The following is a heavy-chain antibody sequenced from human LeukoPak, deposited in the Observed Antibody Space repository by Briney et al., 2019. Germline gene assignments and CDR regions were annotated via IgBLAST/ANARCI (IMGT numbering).Heavy chain of an antibody. CDR1: GGTFSGYA. CDR2: IIPIFGTA. Sequence: SVKVSCKASGGTFSGYAISWVRQAPGQGLEWMGGIIPIFGTANYAQKFQGRVTITADESTSTAYMELSSLRSEDTAVYYCARDSLDNDYGSMDVWGQGTTVTVSS. CDR3: ARDSLDNDYGSMDV. V-gene: IGHV1-69*13. D-gene: IGHD4-17*01. J-gene: IGHJ6*02.